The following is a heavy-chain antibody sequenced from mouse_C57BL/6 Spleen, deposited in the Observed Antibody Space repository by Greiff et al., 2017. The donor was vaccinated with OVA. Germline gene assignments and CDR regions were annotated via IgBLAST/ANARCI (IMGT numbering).Heavy chain of an antibody. CDR1: GYAFSSSW. J-gene: IGHJ3*01. CDR2: IYPGDGDT. D-gene: IGHD4-1*01. V-gene: IGHV1-82*01. Sequence: QVHVKQSGPELVKPGASVKISCKASGYAFSSSWMNWVKQRPGKGLEWIGRIYPGDGDTNYNGKFKGKATLTADKSSSTAYMQLSSLTSEDSAVYFCARRGTGTGFAYWGQGTLVTVSA. CDR3: ARRGTGTGFAY.